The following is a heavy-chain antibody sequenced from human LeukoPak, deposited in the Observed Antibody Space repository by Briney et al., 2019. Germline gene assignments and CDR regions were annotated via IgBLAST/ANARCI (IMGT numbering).Heavy chain of an antibody. CDR3: ARGFEASPNWFDP. CDR2: IKQDGSEQ. J-gene: IGHJ5*02. Sequence: GGSLRLSCAASGFTFSSYSMNWVRQAPGKGLEWVANIKQDGSEQYYVDSVKGRFTISRDNAKNSLYLQMNSLRVDDTAVYYCARGFEASPNWFDPWGRGTLVTVSS. V-gene: IGHV3-7*01. CDR1: GFTFSSYS.